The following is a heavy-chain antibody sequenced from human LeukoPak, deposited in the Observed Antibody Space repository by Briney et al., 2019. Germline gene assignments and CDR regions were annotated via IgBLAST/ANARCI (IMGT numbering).Heavy chain of an antibody. CDR2: IGSFSNFR. CDR1: GFTFSDYY. V-gene: IGHV3-11*03. D-gene: IGHD6-13*01. CDR3: ARPTIAAAGNFEY. J-gene: IGHJ4*02. Sequence: PGGSLRLSCAASGFTFSDYYMSWIRQAPGKGLEWVSHIGSFSNFRSYADSVKGRFTISRDNAKNSLYLQVNSLRAEDTAVYYCARPTIAAAGNFEYWGQGTLVTVSS.